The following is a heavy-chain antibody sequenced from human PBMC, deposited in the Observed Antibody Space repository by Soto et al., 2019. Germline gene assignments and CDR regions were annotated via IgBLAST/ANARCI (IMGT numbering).Heavy chain of an antibody. CDR1: GLTFSSYG. CDR3: AKGLDPLPNYDFWSGPPPGMDV. CDR2: ISGSGGST. J-gene: IGHJ6*02. Sequence: GGSLRLSWAASGLTFSSYGMSWVRQAPGKGLEWVSAISGSGGSTYYADSVKGRFTISRDNSKNTLYLQMNSLRAEDTAVYYCAKGLDPLPNYDFWSGPPPGMDVWGQGTTVTVSS. V-gene: IGHV3-23*01. D-gene: IGHD3-3*01.